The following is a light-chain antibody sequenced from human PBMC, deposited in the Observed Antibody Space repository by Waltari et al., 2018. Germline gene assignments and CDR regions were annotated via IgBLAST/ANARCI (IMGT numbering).Light chain of an antibody. J-gene: IGLJ2*01. Sequence: QSALTQPPSASGSPRQSVPISCPGTSRDVGGYHYSPWYQQHPGKAPKLWIYEVSKRPSGVPDRFSASKSGNTASLTVSGLQAEDEADYYCNSYAGSNIYVFGGGTKLTVL. CDR1: SRDVGGYHY. V-gene: IGLV2-8*01. CDR2: EVS. CDR3: NSYAGSNIYV.